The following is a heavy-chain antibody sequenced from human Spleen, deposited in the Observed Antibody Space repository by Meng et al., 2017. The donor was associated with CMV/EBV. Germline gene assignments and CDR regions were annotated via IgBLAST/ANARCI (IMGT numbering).Heavy chain of an antibody. CDR2: INPNSGGT. V-gene: IGHV1-2*02. CDR1: GYTFTGYY. Sequence: ASVKVSCKASGYTFTGYYMHWVRQAPGQGLEWMGWINPNSGGTNYAQKFQGRVTMTRDTSTSTVYMELTSLRSEDTAVYYCARDRDYGDYHYYFDYWGQGTLVTVSS. D-gene: IGHD4-17*01. CDR3: ARDRDYGDYHYYFDY. J-gene: IGHJ4*02.